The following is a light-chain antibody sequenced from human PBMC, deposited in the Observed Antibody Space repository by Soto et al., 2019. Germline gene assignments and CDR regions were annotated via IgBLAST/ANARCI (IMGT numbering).Light chain of an antibody. V-gene: IGLV2-23*01. CDR2: EGT. CDR3: CSYARTRTRV. J-gene: IGLJ3*02. CDR1: SSDVGSYNL. Sequence: QSALTQPASVSGSNGQSISISCTGTSSDVGSYNLVSWYQQHPGKAHKLMIYEGTKRPSGVSNRFSGSKSGNTPSLTISGFQAEDEADYYCCSYARTRTRVFGGGTELTV.